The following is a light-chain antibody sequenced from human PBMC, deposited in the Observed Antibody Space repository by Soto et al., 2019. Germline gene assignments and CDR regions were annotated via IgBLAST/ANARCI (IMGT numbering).Light chain of an antibody. Sequence: EIVLTQSPATLSLSPGERATLSCRASESVSNYLAWYQQKPGQAPRLLIYDASRRATGIPARFSGSGSGTDFTLTISSLEPEDFATYYCLQDYSYPYTFGQGTKLEIK. CDR1: ESVSNY. V-gene: IGKV3-11*01. CDR2: DAS. CDR3: LQDYSYPYT. J-gene: IGKJ2*01.